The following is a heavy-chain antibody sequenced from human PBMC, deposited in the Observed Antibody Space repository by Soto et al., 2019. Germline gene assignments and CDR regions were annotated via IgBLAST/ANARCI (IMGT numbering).Heavy chain of an antibody. CDR1: GYSFTSYW. Sequence: PGESLKISCKGSGYSFTSYWIGWVRQMPGKGLEWMGIIYPGDSDTRYSPSFQGQVTISADKSISTAYLQWSSLKASDTAMYYCAREGGSSWSDYYYYGMDVWGQGTTVTVSS. D-gene: IGHD6-13*01. V-gene: IGHV5-51*01. CDR3: AREGGSSWSDYYYYGMDV. J-gene: IGHJ6*02. CDR2: IYPGDSDT.